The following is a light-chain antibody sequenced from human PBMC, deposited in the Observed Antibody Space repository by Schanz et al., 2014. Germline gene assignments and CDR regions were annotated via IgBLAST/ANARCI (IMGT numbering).Light chain of an antibody. Sequence: QSVLTQPPSVSGAPGQRVTISCTGSSSNIGAGYDVHWYQQLPGTAPKLLIYGNDNRPSGVPDRFSGSKSGTSASLAITGLQADDEAVYYCQSYDSTLSGWVFGGGTKLTVL. CDR2: GND. V-gene: IGLV1-40*01. CDR3: QSYDSTLSGWV. CDR1: SSNIGAGYD. J-gene: IGLJ3*02.